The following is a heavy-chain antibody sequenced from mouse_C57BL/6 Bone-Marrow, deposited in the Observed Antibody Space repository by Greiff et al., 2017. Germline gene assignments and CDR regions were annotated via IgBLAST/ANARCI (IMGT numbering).Heavy chain of an antibody. D-gene: IGHD1-1*01. V-gene: IGHV5-6*01. CDR3: ASWTTVVAKAY. CDR2: ISSGGSYT. CDR1: GFTFSSYG. J-gene: IGHJ3*01. Sequence: EVNVVESGGDLVKPGGSLKLSCAASGFTFSSYGMSWVRQTPDKRLEWVATISSGGSYTYYPDSVKGRFTISRDNAKNTLYLQMSSLKSEDTAMYYCASWTTVVAKAYWGQGTLVTVSA.